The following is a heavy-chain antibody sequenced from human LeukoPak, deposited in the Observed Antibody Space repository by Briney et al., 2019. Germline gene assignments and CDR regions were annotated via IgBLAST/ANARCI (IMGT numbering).Heavy chain of an antibody. Sequence: GGSLRLSCAASGFTFSSYGMHWVRQAPGKGLEWVAVISYDGSNKYYADSVKGRFTISRDTSKNTLYLQMNSLRAEDTAVYYCGRDNTIFGVAHINHWGQGTLVTVSS. CDR3: GRDNTIFGVAHINH. CDR2: ISYDGSNK. D-gene: IGHD3-3*01. V-gene: IGHV3-30*03. CDR1: GFTFSSYG. J-gene: IGHJ5*02.